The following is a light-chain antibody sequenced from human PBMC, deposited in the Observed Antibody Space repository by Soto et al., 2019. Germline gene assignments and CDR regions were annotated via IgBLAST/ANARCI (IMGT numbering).Light chain of an antibody. J-gene: IGKJ4*01. CDR2: KVS. V-gene: IGKV2-30*01. CDR1: QSLVYSDGNTY. Sequence: DVVMTQSPLSLPVTLGQPASISCRSSQSLVYSDGNTYLSWFQQRPGQSPSRLIYKVSDRDSGVPDRCTGGGSVTDFTLNISRVEAEDVGVYYCMQASHSPFTFGCGTKVAIK. CDR3: MQASHSPFT.